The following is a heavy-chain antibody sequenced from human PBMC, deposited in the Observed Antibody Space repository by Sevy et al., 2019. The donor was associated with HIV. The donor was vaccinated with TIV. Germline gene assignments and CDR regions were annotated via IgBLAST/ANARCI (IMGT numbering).Heavy chain of an antibody. CDR2: ISSSGSTI. CDR3: ARDQGYSSRSFDY. Sequence: GGSLRLSCAASGFTFSDYYMSWIRQAPGKGLEWVSYISSSGSTIYYADSVKGRFIISRDNAKNSLYLQMNSLRAEDTAVYYCARDQGYSSRSFDYWGQGTLVTVSS. D-gene: IGHD6-13*01. V-gene: IGHV3-11*01. J-gene: IGHJ4*02. CDR1: GFTFSDYY.